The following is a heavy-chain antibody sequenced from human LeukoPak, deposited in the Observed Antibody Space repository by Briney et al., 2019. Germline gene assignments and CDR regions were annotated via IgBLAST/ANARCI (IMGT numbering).Heavy chain of an antibody. CDR2: INPNSGGT. Sequence: GASVKVSCKASGYTLTGYYMHWVRQAPGQGLEWMGWINPNSGGTNYAQKFQGWVTMTRDTSISTAYMELSRLRSNDTAVYYCARDRGSPVGFDPWGQGTLVTVSS. J-gene: IGHJ5*02. CDR1: GYTLTGYY. CDR3: ARDRGSPVGFDP. V-gene: IGHV1-2*04. D-gene: IGHD3-10*01.